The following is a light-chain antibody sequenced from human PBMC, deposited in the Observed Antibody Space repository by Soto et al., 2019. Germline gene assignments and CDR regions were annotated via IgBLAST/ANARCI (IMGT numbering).Light chain of an antibody. V-gene: IGKV1-5*03. CDR1: QTSNW. J-gene: IGKJ1*01. CDR3: QQYNNYSPRT. CDR2: KAS. Sequence: DIQMTQSPSTLSASVGDRVTITCRASQTSNWLAWYQQKPGKAPKLLIYKASSLESGVLSRFSGSGSGTEFTLTISSLQPDDFVTYYCQQYNNYSPRTFGQGTKVEIK.